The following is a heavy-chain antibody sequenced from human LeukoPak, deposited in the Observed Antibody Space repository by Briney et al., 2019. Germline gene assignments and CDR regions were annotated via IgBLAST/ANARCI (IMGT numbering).Heavy chain of an antibody. Sequence: PGGSLRLSCAASGFTLSRYWMHWVRHAPGKGLMWVSRISPDGSTTLYADSVKGRFTISRDNSKNTLYLEMNSLRPEDTAVYFCARVARVGATDYWGQGTLVTVSS. J-gene: IGHJ4*02. CDR2: ISPDGSTT. V-gene: IGHV3-74*03. CDR3: ARVARVGATDY. CDR1: GFTLSRYW. D-gene: IGHD1-26*01.